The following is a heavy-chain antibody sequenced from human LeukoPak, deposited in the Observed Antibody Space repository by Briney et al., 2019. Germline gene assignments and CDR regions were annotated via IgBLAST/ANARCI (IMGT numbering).Heavy chain of an antibody. CDR2: IYHSGST. J-gene: IGHJ4*02. V-gene: IGHV4-4*02. D-gene: IGHD5-12*01. Sequence: SETLSLTCAVSGGSISSSNWWSWVRQPPGKGLEWIGYIYHSGSTNHNPSLKSRVTISVDTSKSQFSLKLSSVTAADTAVYYCARDGYSGNDGIWGQGTLVTVSS. CDR3: ARDGYSGNDGI. CDR1: GGSISSSNW.